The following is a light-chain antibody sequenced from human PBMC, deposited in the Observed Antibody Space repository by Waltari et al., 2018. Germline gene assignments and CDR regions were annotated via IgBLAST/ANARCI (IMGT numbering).Light chain of an antibody. CDR1: TLGGKA. J-gene: IGLJ2*01. V-gene: IGLV3-1*01. Sequence: SYELTQPPSVSVSPGQTASITCSGATLGGKAASWYQLRAGQSPVLVISQHNQRPSGIPERFSGSYSGNTATLTISGTQAMDEADYYCQAWDSNTVEFGGGTKLSVL. CDR2: QHN. CDR3: QAWDSNTVE.